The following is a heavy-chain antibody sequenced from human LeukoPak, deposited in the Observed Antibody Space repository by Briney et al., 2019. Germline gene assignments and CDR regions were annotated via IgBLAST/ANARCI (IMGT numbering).Heavy chain of an antibody. CDR1: GYTFTGYY. D-gene: IGHD2-2*01. J-gene: IGHJ4*02. Sequence: VSVKVSCKASGYTFTGYYMHWVRQAPGQGLGWMGWINPNSVGTNYAQKFQGRVTMTRDTSIITAYMEMSRLRSDDTAVYYCERVRTVVVPAADNFDYWGQGNLVTVSS. CDR2: INPNSVGT. CDR3: ERVRTVVVPAADNFDY. V-gene: IGHV1-2*02.